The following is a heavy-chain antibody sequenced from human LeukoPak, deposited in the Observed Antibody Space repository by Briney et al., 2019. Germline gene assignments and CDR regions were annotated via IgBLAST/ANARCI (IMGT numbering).Heavy chain of an antibody. V-gene: IGHV1-46*01. Sequence: SVKLSCKASGYTFTSYYMHWVRQAPGQGLEWMGIINPSDGSTNYAQKFQGIVTMTRDRSRSTVYLELSSLRSEDTAVYYCTRPKDSGSHLFLFDYWGQGTLVSVSS. D-gene: IGHD1-26*01. CDR1: GYTFTSYY. CDR2: INPSDGST. CDR3: TRPKDSGSHLFLFDY. J-gene: IGHJ4*02.